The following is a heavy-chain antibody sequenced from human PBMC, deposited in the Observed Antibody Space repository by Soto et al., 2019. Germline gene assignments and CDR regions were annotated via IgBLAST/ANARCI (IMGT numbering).Heavy chain of an antibody. Sequence: EVLLVQSGGGLIQPGGSLTLSCEVSGFTISVDSMFWVRQAPGKGLEWVSVFFNTGDTRYADPVKGRFTISRDNSKNTLYLHMNNVKADDTAVYFCARHDWLDPWGQGTLVTVSS. V-gene: IGHV3-53*01. CDR1: GFTISVDS. CDR2: FFNTGDT. CDR3: ARHDWLDP. J-gene: IGHJ5*02.